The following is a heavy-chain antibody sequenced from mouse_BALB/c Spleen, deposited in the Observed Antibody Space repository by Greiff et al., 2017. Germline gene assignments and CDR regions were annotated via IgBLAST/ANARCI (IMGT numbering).Heavy chain of an antibody. CDR3: ARGRSSSPYYAMDY. Sequence: QVQLQQSGAELVRPGVSVKISCKGSGYTFTDYAMHWVKQSHAKSLEWIGVISTYYGDASYNQKFKGKATMTVDKSSSTAYMELARLTSEDSAIYYWARGRSSSPYYAMDYWGQGTSVTVSS. J-gene: IGHJ4*01. D-gene: IGHD1-1*01. CDR2: ISTYYGDA. V-gene: IGHV1S137*01. CDR1: GYTFTDYA.